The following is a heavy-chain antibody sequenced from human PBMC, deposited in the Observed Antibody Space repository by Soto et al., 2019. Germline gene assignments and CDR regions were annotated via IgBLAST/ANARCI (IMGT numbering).Heavy chain of an antibody. CDR2: IYFSGST. J-gene: IGHJ6*02. V-gene: IGHV4-30-4*01. CDR1: GGCISSGEAD. D-gene: IGHD3-3*01. CDR3: VRAHIGSFGVVLVKDYGLDV. Sequence: SATLSLTCTVSGGCISSGEADWSWIRQPPGKGLEWIGNIYFSGSTNYNPSLRSRVTISIDKSRNQFPLKLNSVTAADTAVYYCVRAHIGSFGVVLVKDYGLDVWGQGTAVT.